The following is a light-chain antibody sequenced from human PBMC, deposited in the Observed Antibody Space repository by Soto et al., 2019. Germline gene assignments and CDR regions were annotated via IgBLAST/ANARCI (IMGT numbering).Light chain of an antibody. V-gene: IGKV1-9*01. CDR2: GAS. J-gene: IGKJ5*01. Sequence: DIQLTQSPSFLSASVGDRVTITCRASQGIRSYLAWYQQRPGKAPELLIYGASTLRPGGASRFSGSGSGTEFTLTISSLQPEDFGVYYCQQRGSWPPTFGQGTRLEIK. CDR1: QGIRSY. CDR3: QQRGSWPPT.